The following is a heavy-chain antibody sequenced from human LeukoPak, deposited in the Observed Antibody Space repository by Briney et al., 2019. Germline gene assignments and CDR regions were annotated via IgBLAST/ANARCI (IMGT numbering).Heavy chain of an antibody. CDR2: IYYSGST. J-gene: IGHJ4*02. Sequence: PSETLSLTCTVSGGSISSYYWSWIRQPPGKGLEWIGYIYYSGSTNYNPSLKSRVTISVDTSKNQFSLKLSSVTAADTAVYYCARSIGWGYPFDYWGQGTLVTVSS. V-gene: IGHV4-59*01. CDR1: GGSISSYY. D-gene: IGHD3-16*02. CDR3: ARSIGWGYPFDY.